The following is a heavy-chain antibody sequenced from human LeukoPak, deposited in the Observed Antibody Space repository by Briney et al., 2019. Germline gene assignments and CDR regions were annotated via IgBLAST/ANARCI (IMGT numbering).Heavy chain of an antibody. CDR2: IKSKTDGGTT. D-gene: IGHD3-10*01. Sequence: GGSLRLSCAASGFTFSNAWMSWVRQAPGKGLEWVGRIKSKTDGGTTDYAAPVKGRFTISRDDSKNTLYLQMSSLKTEDTAVYYCTTDQRFGDLVWFDPWGQGTLVTVSS. V-gene: IGHV3-15*01. J-gene: IGHJ5*02. CDR1: GFTFSNAW. CDR3: TTDQRFGDLVWFDP.